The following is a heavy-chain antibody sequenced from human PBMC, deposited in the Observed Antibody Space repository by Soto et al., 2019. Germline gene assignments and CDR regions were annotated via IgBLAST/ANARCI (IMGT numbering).Heavy chain of an antibody. Sequence: SETLSLTCGVSGGSVISSSWWTWLRQSPGKGLEWIGEIYHAGSPNYNPSFQSRVIISLDKSKNNFSLRLTSVTAADAAIYYCARGSSFRGDFDIWGQGTTVTVSS. D-gene: IGHD2-21*01. CDR2: IYHAGSP. V-gene: IGHV4-4*02. CDR3: ARGSSFRGDFDI. CDR1: GGSVISSSW. J-gene: IGHJ3*02.